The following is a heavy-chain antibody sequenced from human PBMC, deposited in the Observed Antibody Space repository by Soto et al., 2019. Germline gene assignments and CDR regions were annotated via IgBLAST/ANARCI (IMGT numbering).Heavy chain of an antibody. J-gene: IGHJ4*02. Sequence: SETLSLTCAVSGGSISSSNWWSWVRQPPGKGLEWIGEIYHSGSTNYNPSLKSRVTISVDKSKNQFSPKLSSVTAADTAVYYCARATMGGSSWPFDYWGQGTLVTVSS. CDR1: GGSISSSNW. CDR2: IYHSGST. D-gene: IGHD6-13*01. V-gene: IGHV4-4*02. CDR3: ARATMGGSSWPFDY.